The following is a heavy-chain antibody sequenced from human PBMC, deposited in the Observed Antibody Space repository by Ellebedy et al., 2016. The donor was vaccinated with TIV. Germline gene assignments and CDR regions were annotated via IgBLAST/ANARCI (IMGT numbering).Heavy chain of an antibody. Sequence: ASVKVSCRASGYKFTDHFIHWVRQAPGQGLEWMGWINALNGGTNYAQKFQGWVTMTRDTSIGTAYMDLNRLTSDDTAMYYCAREIYAAGKALDYWGQGTLVTVSS. CDR2: INALNGGT. V-gene: IGHV1-2*04. D-gene: IGHD6-13*01. J-gene: IGHJ4*02. CDR1: GYKFTDHF. CDR3: AREIYAAGKALDY.